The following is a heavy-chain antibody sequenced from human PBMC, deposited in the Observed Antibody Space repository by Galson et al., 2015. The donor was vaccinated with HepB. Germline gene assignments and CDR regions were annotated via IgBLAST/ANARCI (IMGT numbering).Heavy chain of an antibody. D-gene: IGHD3-22*01. J-gene: IGHJ4*02. CDR3: ARVSAVKVVVITPCFDY. Sequence: SLRLSCAASGFSFSDYYMSWIRQAPGKGLEWVSYVRISGSTIYYGDSVKGRFTVSRDNAENSLSLQMNNLRVEETAIYYCARVSAVKVVVITPCFDYWGQGALVTVSS. CDR1: GFSFSDYY. CDR2: VRISGSTI. V-gene: IGHV3-11*01.